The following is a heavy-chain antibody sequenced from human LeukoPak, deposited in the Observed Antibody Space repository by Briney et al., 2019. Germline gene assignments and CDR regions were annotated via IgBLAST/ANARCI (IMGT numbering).Heavy chain of an antibody. CDR1: AFSLNTYN. D-gene: IGHD3-9*01. Sequence: PGGSLRLSCVASAFSLNTYNMNWVRQAPGKGLEWVSSISYSGSYIYYADSVKGRFTISRDNAQNSLYLQMNSLRAEDTAVYYCASEEGYDILTGYPPVWGQGTLVTVSS. CDR2: ISYSGSYI. CDR3: ASEEGYDILTGYPPV. J-gene: IGHJ4*02. V-gene: IGHV3-21*01.